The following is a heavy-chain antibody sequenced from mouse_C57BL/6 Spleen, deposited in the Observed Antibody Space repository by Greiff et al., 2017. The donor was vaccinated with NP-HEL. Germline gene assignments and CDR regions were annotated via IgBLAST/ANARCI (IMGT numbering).Heavy chain of an antibody. CDR2: IRNKANNHAT. V-gene: IGHV6-6*01. D-gene: IGHD1-1*02. CDR1: GFTFSDAW. Sequence: EVKVIESGGGLVQPGGSMKLSCAASGFTFSDAWMDWVRQSPEKGLEWVAEIRNKANNHATYYAESVKGRFTISRDDSKSSVYLQMNSLRAEDTGIYYCTRVVRTPFDYWGQGTTLTVSS. J-gene: IGHJ2*01. CDR3: TRVVRTPFDY.